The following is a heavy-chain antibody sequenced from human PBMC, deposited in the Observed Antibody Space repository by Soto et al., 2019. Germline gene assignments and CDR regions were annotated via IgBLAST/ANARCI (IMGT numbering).Heavy chain of an antibody. CDR3: AKDQQWELPHWFDP. CDR1: GFTFSSDA. CDR2: ISGSGGST. D-gene: IGHD1-26*01. Sequence: EVPLLESGGGLVQPGGSLRLSCAASGFTFSSDAMTWVRQAPGKGLEWVSSISGSGGSTYYADSVKGRFTISRDNSKNTLYLQMNSLRAEDTAIYYCAKDQQWELPHWFDPWGQGTLVTVSS. J-gene: IGHJ5*02. V-gene: IGHV3-23*01.